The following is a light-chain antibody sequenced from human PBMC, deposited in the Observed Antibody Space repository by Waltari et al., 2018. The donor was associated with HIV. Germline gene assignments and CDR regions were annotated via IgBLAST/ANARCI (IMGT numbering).Light chain of an antibody. CDR1: SSDVGSYNL. CDR3: CSYTGSSTRRPYV. Sequence: QSALTQPASVSGSPGQSITIYCTRTSSDVGSYNLVPWYQQHPGKAPKVMMYEGIKRPSGVSNRFSGSKAGNTASLTISGLQAEDEADYYCCSYTGSSTRRPYVFGTGTKVTVL. V-gene: IGLV2-23*01. J-gene: IGLJ1*01. CDR2: EGI.